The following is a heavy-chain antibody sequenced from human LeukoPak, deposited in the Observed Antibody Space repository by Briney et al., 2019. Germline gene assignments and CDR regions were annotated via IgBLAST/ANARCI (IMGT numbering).Heavy chain of an antibody. CDR1: GGSISSSNW. Sequence: PSGTLSLTCAVSGGSISSSNWWSWVRQPPGKGLEWIGEIYHSGSTNYNPSLKSRVTISVDTSKNQFSLKLSSVTAADTAVYYCARASIAVAKAFDYWGQGTLVTVSS. V-gene: IGHV4-4*02. J-gene: IGHJ4*02. CDR3: ARASIAVAKAFDY. D-gene: IGHD6-19*01. CDR2: IYHSGST.